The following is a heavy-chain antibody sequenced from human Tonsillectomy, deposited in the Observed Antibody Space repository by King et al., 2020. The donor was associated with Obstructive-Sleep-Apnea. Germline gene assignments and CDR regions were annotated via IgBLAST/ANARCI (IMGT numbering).Heavy chain of an antibody. CDR1: GFTFSTFG. V-gene: IGHV3-23*04. D-gene: IGHD1-1*01. CDR2: ISGSGGST. Sequence: VQLVESGGGLVQDGKSLRLSCVASGFTFSTFGMSWVRQAPGKGLEWVSTISGSGGSTDYADSVRGRFTISRDNPKKTLYLQLNSLRVEDTALYYCAKHSGDISLDYWGQGTLVTVSS. J-gene: IGHJ4*02. CDR3: AKHSGDISLDY.